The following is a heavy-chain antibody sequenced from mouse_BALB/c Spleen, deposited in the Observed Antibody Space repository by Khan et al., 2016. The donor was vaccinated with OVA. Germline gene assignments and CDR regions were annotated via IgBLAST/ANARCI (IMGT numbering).Heavy chain of an antibody. CDR3: TRLAYYYDSEGFAY. V-gene: IGHV5-6*01. CDR1: GFTFSTYG. D-gene: IGHD1-1*01. J-gene: IGHJ3*01. Sequence: EVELVESGGDLVKPGGSLKLSCAASGFTFSTYGMSWVRQAPDKRLEWVATVSTGGSYTYYPDSVKGRFTISRDNAKNTLYLQMSGLMSEDTARFYCTRLAYYYDSEGFAYWGQGTLVTVSA. CDR2: VSTGGSYT.